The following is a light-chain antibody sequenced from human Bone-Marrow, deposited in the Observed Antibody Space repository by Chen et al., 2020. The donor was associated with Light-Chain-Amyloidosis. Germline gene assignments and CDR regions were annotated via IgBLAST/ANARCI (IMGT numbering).Light chain of an antibody. J-gene: IGKJ4*01. Sequence: EIVLTQSPGTLSLSPGEGANLSCRASQTISSNYLTWYQQKFGQAPRLLIYGSSSRATVIPDSLTGSGCGTDFTLTSNRMEPEDFAMYYCQQYGTSPLTFGGGTKVEI. V-gene: IGKV3-20*01. CDR3: QQYGTSPLT. CDR1: QTISSNY. CDR2: GSS.